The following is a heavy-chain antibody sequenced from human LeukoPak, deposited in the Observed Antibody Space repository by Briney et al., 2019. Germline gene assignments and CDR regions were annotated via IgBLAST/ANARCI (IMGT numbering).Heavy chain of an antibody. CDR1: GYTFTVNH. Sequence: ASVKVSCKASGYTFTVNHVHWVRQAPGQGLEWMGIINPSGGSTSYAQKFQGRVTMTRDTSTSTVYMELSSLRSEDTAVYYCARDHAGYSSGPEYFQHWGQGTLVTVSS. CDR3: ARDHAGYSSGPEYFQH. J-gene: IGHJ1*01. V-gene: IGHV1-46*01. CDR2: INPSGGST. D-gene: IGHD6-19*01.